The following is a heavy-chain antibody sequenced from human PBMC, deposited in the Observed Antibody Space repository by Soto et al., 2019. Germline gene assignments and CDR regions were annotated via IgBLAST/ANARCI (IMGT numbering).Heavy chain of an antibody. D-gene: IGHD2-2*01. CDR2: IFHSGST. CDR3: ARQAWTRVDC. Sequence: QVQLQGSGPGLLKPSETLSLTCAVSGDSVSSSVWWVWVRQPPGKGMEGIGGIFHSGSTNYNPSLQSRATMSVDKSKNQFSLNLTSVTAADTALYYCARQAWTRVDCWGQGTLVAVSS. V-gene: IGHV4-4*02. CDR1: GDSVSSSVW. J-gene: IGHJ4*02.